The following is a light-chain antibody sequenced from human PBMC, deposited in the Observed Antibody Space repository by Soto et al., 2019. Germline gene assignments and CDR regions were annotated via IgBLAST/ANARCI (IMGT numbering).Light chain of an antibody. CDR2: GAF. CDR1: PPVTNY. J-gene: IGKJ5*01. Sequence: EIKLTQSPSSLSLSPGERATLSFRASPPVTNYLAWYRQKPGQAPSLLIYGAFNRATGVPARFSGSGSGTDFTLPISSLEPADFAVYYCQQRTYWTPVTFGQGTRLEIK. CDR3: QQRTYWTPVT. V-gene: IGKV3-11*01.